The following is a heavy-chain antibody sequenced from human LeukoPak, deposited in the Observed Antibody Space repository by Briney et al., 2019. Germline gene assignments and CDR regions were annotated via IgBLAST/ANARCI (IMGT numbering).Heavy chain of an antibody. J-gene: IGHJ4*02. CDR1: GFTFSGSA. CDR2: IRSKANSYAT. Sequence: PGGSLRLSSAASGFTFSGSAMHWVRQASGKGLEWVGRIRSKANSYATAYAASVKGRFTIAREDSKKTAYLQMHSLKTEDTAVYYCTSPGMVATRDYWGQGTLVTVSS. CDR3: TSPGMVATRDY. D-gene: IGHD5-12*01. V-gene: IGHV3-73*01.